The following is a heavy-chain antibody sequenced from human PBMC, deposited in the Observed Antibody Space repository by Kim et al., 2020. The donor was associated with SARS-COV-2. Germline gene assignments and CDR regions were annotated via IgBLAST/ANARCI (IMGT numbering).Heavy chain of an antibody. D-gene: IGHD1-26*01. J-gene: IGHJ6*02. Sequence: PLKGRFTISRDDSKNTLDMQLNSLKTENTAVYYCTTEQSGSYYYYYGMDVWGQGTTVTVSS. CDR3: TTEQSGSYYYYYGMDV. V-gene: IGHV3-15*01.